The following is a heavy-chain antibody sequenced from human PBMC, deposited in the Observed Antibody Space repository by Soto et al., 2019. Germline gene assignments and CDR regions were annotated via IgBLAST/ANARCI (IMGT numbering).Heavy chain of an antibody. CDR2: IIPIFGTA. J-gene: IGHJ6*02. CDR1: GGTFSSYA. CDR3: ARXXXXGYNLYYYYYGMDV. V-gene: IGHV1-69*06. D-gene: IGHD5-12*01. Sequence: QVQLVQSGAEVKKPGSSVKVSCKASGGTFSSYAISWVRQAPGQGLEWMGGIIPIFGTANYAQKFQGRVTITADKSTSTAYMELSSLRSEDTAVYYCARXXXXGYNLYYYYYGMDVWGQGTTVTVSS.